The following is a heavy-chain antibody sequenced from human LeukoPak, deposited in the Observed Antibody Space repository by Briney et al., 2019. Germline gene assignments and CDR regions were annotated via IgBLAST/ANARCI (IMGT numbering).Heavy chain of an antibody. V-gene: IGHV1-18*01. CDR1: GYTFTSYG. D-gene: IGHD3-22*01. CDR2: ISAYNGNT. Sequence: ASVKVSCKASGYTFTSYGISWVRQAPGQGLEWMGWISAYNGNTNYAQKLQGRVTMTTDTSTSTAYMELRSLRSDDTAVYYCARVLTYYYDSSGYEDYWGQGTLVTVSP. J-gene: IGHJ4*02. CDR3: ARVLTYYYDSSGYEDY.